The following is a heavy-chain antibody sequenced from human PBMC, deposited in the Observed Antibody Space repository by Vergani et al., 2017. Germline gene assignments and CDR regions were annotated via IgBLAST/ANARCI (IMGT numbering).Heavy chain of an antibody. Sequence: QVQLVESGGGVVQSGGSLRLSCAASGFTFTSFGMHWVRQAPGKGLEWVAFIHYDGSHKYYVDSVKGRFTISRDDSKNTLYLQMNSLRAEDTAVYYCATERSVVAAPTRDYWGQGTLVTVSS. V-gene: IGHV3-30*02. CDR1: GFTFTSFG. CDR2: IHYDGSHK. J-gene: IGHJ4*02. D-gene: IGHD2-15*01. CDR3: ATERSVVAAPTRDY.